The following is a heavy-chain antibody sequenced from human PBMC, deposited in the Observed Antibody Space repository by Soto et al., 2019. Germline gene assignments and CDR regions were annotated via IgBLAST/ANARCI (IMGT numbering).Heavy chain of an antibody. CDR2: ISDSGST. D-gene: IGHD3-22*01. CDR1: GGSISSGDSY. J-gene: IGHJ4*02. Sequence: QVQLQESGPGLVKPSQTLSLTCTVSGGSISSGDSYWSWIRQHPGKGLEWIGYISDSGSTYYNPSLKSRITISEDTSKNQFSLKLSSVTAADTAVYYCARVRAGAPYYYDSTGFDLWGQGTLVTVSS. CDR3: ARVRAGAPYYYDSTGFDL. V-gene: IGHV4-31*03.